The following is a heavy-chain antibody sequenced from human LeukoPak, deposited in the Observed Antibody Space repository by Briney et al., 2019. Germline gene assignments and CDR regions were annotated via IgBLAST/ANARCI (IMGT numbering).Heavy chain of an antibody. J-gene: IGHJ6*04. D-gene: IGHD3-10*02. V-gene: IGHV3-48*03. CDR1: GFTFSIYE. CDR2: ISSTGSTI. Sequence: GGSLRLSCAASGFTFSIYEMNWVRQAPGKGLEWVSYISSTGSTIYYADSVKGRFTISRDNAKNSLHLQMNSLRAEDTAVYYCAELGITMIGGVWGKGTTVTISS. CDR3: AELGITMIGGV.